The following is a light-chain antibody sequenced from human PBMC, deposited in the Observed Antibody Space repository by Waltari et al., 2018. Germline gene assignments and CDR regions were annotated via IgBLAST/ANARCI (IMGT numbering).Light chain of an antibody. CDR3: CSYAGLGIYV. CDR1: SSDVGNYNL. Sequence: QSGLTQPASVSGSPGQSITISCTGTSSDVGNYNLVSWYQQYPGKAPKLMVYEVTKRTSGVSDRFSGSKSGNTASLTIPGLQSQDEADYYCCSYAGLGIYVFGTGTKVTVL. V-gene: IGLV2-23*02. J-gene: IGLJ1*01. CDR2: EVT.